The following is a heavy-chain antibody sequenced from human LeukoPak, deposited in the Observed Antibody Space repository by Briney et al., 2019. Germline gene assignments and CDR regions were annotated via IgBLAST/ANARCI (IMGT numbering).Heavy chain of an antibody. Sequence: GASVKVSCKASGYTFTSNGISWVRQAPGQGLEWMGWISAYNGNTNYAQKLQGRVTMTTDTSTSTAYMELRSLRSDDTAVYYCAREGSADYYYYMDVWGKGTTVTVSS. J-gene: IGHJ6*03. CDR3: AREGSADYYYYMDV. CDR1: GYTFTSNG. D-gene: IGHD6-6*01. V-gene: IGHV1-18*01. CDR2: ISAYNGNT.